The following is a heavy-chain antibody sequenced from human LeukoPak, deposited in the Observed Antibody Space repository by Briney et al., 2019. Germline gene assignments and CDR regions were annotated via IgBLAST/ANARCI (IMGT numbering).Heavy chain of an antibody. CDR1: GGSISSDFYY. Sequence: PSETLSLTCTVSGGSISSDFYYWSWIRQPPGKGLEWIGEINHSGSTNYNPSLKSRVTISVDTSKNQFSLKLSSVTAADTAVYYCARGPPPDFDCWGQGTLVTVSS. CDR2: INHSGST. CDR3: ARGPPPDFDC. J-gene: IGHJ4*02. V-gene: IGHV4-39*07.